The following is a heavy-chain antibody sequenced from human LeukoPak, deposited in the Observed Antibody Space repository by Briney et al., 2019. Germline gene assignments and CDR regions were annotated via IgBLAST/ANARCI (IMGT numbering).Heavy chain of an antibody. CDR2: ISSSSSYI. D-gene: IGHD2-15*01. Sequence: GGSLRLSCAASGFTFSSYYMNWVRQAPGKGLDWVSSISSSSSYIYYADSVKGRFTISRDTAKNSLYLQMNSLRAEDTAVYYCARAYCSGGSCYPFDYWGQGTLVTVSS. V-gene: IGHV3-21*01. CDR3: ARAYCSGGSCYPFDY. J-gene: IGHJ4*02. CDR1: GFTFSSYY.